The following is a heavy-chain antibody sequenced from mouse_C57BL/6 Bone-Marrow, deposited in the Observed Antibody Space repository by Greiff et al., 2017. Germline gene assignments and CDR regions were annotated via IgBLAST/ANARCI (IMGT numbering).Heavy chain of an antibody. CDR3: TRPLYDGYYRSFDY. CDR2: IDPETGGT. V-gene: IGHV1-15*01. D-gene: IGHD2-3*01. CDR1: GYTFTDYE. J-gene: IGHJ2*01. Sequence: QVQLQQSGAELVRPGASVTLSCKASGYTFTDYEMHWVKQTPVHGLEWIGAIDPETGGTAYNQKFKGKAILTADKSSSTAYMELRSLTSEDSAVYYCTRPLYDGYYRSFDYWGQGTTLTVSS.